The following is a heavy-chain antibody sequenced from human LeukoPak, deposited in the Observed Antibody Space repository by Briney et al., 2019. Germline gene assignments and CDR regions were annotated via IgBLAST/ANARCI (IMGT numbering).Heavy chain of an antibody. J-gene: IGHJ6*03. Sequence: SETLSLTCTVSGCSISSYYWSWIRQPPGKGLEWVGYIYYSGSTNYNPSLKSRVIISVDTSKNQFSLQLSSGTAADTAVYYCARADYYDSSCLGDYYYYYDMDVWGKGTTVTVCS. CDR2: IYYSGST. V-gene: IGHV4-59*01. D-gene: IGHD3-22*01. CDR1: GCSISSYY. CDR3: ARADYYDSSCLGDYYYYYDMDV.